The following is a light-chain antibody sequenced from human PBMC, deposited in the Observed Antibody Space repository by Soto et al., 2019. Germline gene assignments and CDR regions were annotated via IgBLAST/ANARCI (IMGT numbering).Light chain of an antibody. Sequence: IQMTQSPSTLSASVVDTVTVTCRASQSVSGWLAWYQQKPGKAPKLLIYAASSLQSGVPSRFSGSGSGTDFTLTISSLQPEDFAAYYCLQDYNYPITFGQGTRLEIK. CDR3: LQDYNYPIT. V-gene: IGKV1-6*01. CDR2: AAS. J-gene: IGKJ5*01. CDR1: QSVSGW.